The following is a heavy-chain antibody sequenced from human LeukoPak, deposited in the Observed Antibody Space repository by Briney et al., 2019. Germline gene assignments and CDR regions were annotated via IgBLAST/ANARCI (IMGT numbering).Heavy chain of an antibody. Sequence: PSETLSLTCTVSGGSISSYYWSWIRQPPGKGLEWMGYIYYSGSTNYNPSLKSRVTISVDTSKNQFSLKLSSATAADTAVYYCARVVVPAAIVYNWFDPWGQGTLVTVSS. CDR2: IYYSGST. V-gene: IGHV4-59*01. CDR3: ARVVVPAAIVYNWFDP. J-gene: IGHJ5*02. CDR1: GGSISSYY. D-gene: IGHD2-2*02.